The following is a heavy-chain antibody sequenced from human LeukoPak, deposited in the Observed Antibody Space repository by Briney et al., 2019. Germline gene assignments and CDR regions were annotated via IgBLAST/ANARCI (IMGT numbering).Heavy chain of an antibody. CDR2: IYYSGST. CDR3: ARGRYCSSISCYTHWFDP. D-gene: IGHD2-2*02. Sequence: SETLSLTCTVSGGSISSSSYYWGWIRQPPGKGLEWIGRIYYSGSTYYNPYLKSRVTISVDTSKNQFSLKLSSVTAADTAVYYCARGRYCSSISCYTHWFDPWGQGTLVTVSS. V-gene: IGHV4-39*07. J-gene: IGHJ5*02. CDR1: GGSISSSSYY.